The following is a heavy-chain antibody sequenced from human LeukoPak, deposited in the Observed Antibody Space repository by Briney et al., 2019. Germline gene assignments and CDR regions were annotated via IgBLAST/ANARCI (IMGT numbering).Heavy chain of an antibody. V-gene: IGHV1-2*02. CDR2: INPNSGGT. Sequence: GASVKVSFKASGYTFTGYYMHWVRQAPGQGLEWLGWINPNSGGTNHAQKFQGRVIMTRDTSISTAYMELSRLRSDDTAVYYCARGGVRGIIIYYFDYWGQGTLVTVSS. CDR3: ARGGVRGIIIYYFDY. J-gene: IGHJ4*02. D-gene: IGHD3-10*01. CDR1: GYTFTGYY.